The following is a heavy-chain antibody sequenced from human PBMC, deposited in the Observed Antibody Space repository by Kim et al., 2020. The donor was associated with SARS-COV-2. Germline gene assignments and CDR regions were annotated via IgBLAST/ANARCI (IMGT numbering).Heavy chain of an antibody. Sequence: GESLKISCKGSGYSFTSYWIGWVRQMPGKGLEWMGIIYPGDSDTRYSPSFQGQVTISADKSISTAYLQWSSLKASDTAMYYCVRQGLTVTSPEYYYYGMDVWGQGTTVTVSS. D-gene: IGHD4-17*01. CDR1: GYSFTSYW. J-gene: IGHJ6*02. V-gene: IGHV5-51*01. CDR3: VRQGLTVTSPEYYYYGMDV. CDR2: IYPGDSDT.